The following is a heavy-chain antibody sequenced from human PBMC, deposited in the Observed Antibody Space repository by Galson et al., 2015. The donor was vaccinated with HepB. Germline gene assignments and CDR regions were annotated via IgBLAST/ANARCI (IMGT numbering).Heavy chain of an antibody. CDR1: GFSLSTSGVG. D-gene: IGHD5-12*01. CDR2: IYWDDDK. V-gene: IGHV2-5*02. Sequence: PALVKPPQTLTLTCTFSGFSLSTSGVGVGWIRQPPGKALEWLALIYWDDDKRYSPSLKSRLTITKDTSKNQVVLTMTNMDPVDTATYYCAHRPRGRKGSSGYEYGYDWFDPWGQGTLVTVSS. CDR3: AHRPRGRKGSSGYEYGYDWFDP. J-gene: IGHJ5*02.